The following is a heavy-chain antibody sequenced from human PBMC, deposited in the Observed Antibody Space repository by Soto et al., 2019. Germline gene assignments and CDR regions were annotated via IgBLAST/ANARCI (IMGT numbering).Heavy chain of an antibody. V-gene: IGHV1-69*13. CDR1: GGTFSSFG. D-gene: IGHD5-12*01. J-gene: IGHJ1*01. Sequence: SVKVSCKASGGTFSSFGISWVRQAPGQGLEWMGGIIPVFGRPNYAQRFRGRLTITADESTNTSYMELLDLTSEDTAVYYCAREASGYDFWGQGTQVTVS. CDR2: IIPVFGRP. CDR3: AREASGYDF.